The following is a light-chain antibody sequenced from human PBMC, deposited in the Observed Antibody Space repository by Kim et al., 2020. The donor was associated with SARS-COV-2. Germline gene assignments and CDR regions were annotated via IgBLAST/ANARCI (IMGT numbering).Light chain of an antibody. CDR3: QQRSNCPLT. J-gene: IGKJ4*01. V-gene: IGKV3-11*01. CDR1: HGVSCF. CDR2: DAS. Sequence: LSAGEGPPASCTAKHGVSCFLSYYQQTPGPAPSLLYYDASSRATGIPAIFSGSGAGTDFTLTISSLEHEVFAVYYCQQRSNCPLTFGGGTQVEIK.